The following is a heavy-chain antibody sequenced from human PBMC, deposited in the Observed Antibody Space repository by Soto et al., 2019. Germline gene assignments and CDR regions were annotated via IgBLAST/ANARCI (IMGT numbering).Heavy chain of an antibody. CDR3: ARTSAAGKYYYGMDV. CDR2: IYPGDSDT. D-gene: IGHD6-13*01. CDR1: GYSFTSYW. V-gene: IGHV5-51*01. Sequence: GESLKISCKGSGYSFTSYWIGWVRQLPGKGLEWMGIIYPGDSDTRYSPSFQGQVTISADKSISTAYLQWSSLKASDTAMYYCARTSAAGKYYYGMDVWGQGTTVTVSS. J-gene: IGHJ6*02.